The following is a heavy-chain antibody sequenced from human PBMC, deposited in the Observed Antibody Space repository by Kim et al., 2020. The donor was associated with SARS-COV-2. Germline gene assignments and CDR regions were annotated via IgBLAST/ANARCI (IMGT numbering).Heavy chain of an antibody. CDR3: ARGGIRSFGFPFFDF. J-gene: IGHJ4*02. V-gene: IGHV3-11*01. D-gene: IGHD5-18*01. Sequence: ADSVKGRFTISRDNANNALYLEMNSLRAEDSAVYYCARGGIRSFGFPFFDFWGQGKLVTVSS.